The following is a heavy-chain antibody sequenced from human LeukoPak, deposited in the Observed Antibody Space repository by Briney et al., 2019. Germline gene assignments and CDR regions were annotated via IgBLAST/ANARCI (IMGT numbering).Heavy chain of an antibody. V-gene: IGHV4-4*07. D-gene: IGHD2-2*01. CDR1: GGSISSYY. J-gene: IGHJ4*02. CDR3: ARDYQLLYYDY. Sequence: SETLSLTCTVSGGSISSYYWSWIRQPAGKGLEGIGRIFTSGSTNYNPSLKSRVTISVDTSKNQFSLKLSSVTAADTAVYYCARDYQLLYYDYWGQGTLVTVSS. CDR2: IFTSGST.